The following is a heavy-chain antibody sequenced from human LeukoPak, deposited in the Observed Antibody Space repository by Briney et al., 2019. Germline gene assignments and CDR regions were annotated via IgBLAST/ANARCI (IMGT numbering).Heavy chain of an antibody. J-gene: IGHJ5*02. V-gene: IGHV7-4-1*02. CDR3: ARSAGWFDP. Sequence: GASVKVSCKASGYTFTNYAMNWVRQAPGQGLEWMGWINTNTGKPTYAQGFTGRFVFSLDTSVSTSYLQITSLKAEDTAVYYCARSAGWFDPWGQGTLVTVSS. CDR2: INTNTGKP. CDR1: GYTFTNYA.